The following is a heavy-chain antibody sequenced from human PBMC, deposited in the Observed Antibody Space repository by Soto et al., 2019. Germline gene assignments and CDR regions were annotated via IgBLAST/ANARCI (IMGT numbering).Heavy chain of an antibody. J-gene: IGHJ4*02. CDR3: AKDKVPVVVTAPFDY. CDR1: GFTFSSYG. D-gene: IGHD2-21*02. V-gene: IGHV3-30*18. Sequence: QVQLVESGGGVVQPGRSPRLSCAASGFTFSSYGMHWVRQAPGKGPEWVAVISYDGSNKYYADSVKGRFTISRDTSKNALYLQMTSLRAEDTAVYYCAKDKVPVVVTAPFDYWGQGTLVTVSS. CDR2: ISYDGSNK.